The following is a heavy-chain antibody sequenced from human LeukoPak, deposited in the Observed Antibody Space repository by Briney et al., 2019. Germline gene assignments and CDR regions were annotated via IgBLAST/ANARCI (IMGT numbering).Heavy chain of an antibody. J-gene: IGHJ2*01. Sequence: GGSLSLSWAASGFTVIRNYMSGFRRAPGKGLGGFSVIYSGGSTYYADPVKGRFTISRHNSKNTLYLQMNSLRAEDTAVYYCAREGVHSYSGSYEGYFDLWGRGTLVTVSS. CDR2: IYSGGST. CDR3: AREGVHSYSGSYEGYFDL. V-gene: IGHV3-53*04. D-gene: IGHD1-26*01. CDR1: GFTVIRNY.